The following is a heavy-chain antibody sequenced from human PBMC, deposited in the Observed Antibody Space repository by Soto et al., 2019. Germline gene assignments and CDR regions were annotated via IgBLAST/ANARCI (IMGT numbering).Heavy chain of an antibody. J-gene: IGHJ4*02. D-gene: IGHD1-1*01. Sequence: EVQLVQSGGELVQPGGSLRLSCAASGFTFSNYWMHWVRQAPGKGLVWVSRIDPAGNTNYADSVKGRFTIPRDNAENTMFLKMKSLRAEDTALYYCVRGARAWNGIDYWGQGTLVTVSP. CDR2: IDPAGNT. CDR1: GFTFSNYW. V-gene: IGHV3-74*01. CDR3: VRGARAWNGIDY.